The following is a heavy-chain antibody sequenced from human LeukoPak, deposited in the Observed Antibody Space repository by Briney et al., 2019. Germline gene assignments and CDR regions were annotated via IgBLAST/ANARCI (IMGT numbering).Heavy chain of an antibody. D-gene: IGHD2-15*01. Sequence: GGSPRLSCAASGFTFSSYWMSWVRQAPGKGLEWVANIMQDVSEEYYVDTVKGRFTISRDNAKNSLYLQLNSLRAEDTAVYYCARVMVAATNWFDPWGQGTLVTVSS. CDR3: ARVMVAATNWFDP. CDR1: GFTFSSYW. J-gene: IGHJ5*02. CDR2: IMQDVSEE. V-gene: IGHV3-7*03.